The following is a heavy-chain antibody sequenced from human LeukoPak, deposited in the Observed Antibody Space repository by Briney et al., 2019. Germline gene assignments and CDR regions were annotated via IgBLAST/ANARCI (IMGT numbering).Heavy chain of an antibody. V-gene: IGHV3-21*01. CDR3: ARDPYSGSYGNYYYYVMDV. CDR1: GFTFSNYN. J-gene: IGHJ6*04. Sequence: GGSLRLSCAASGFTFSNYNMNWVRQAPGKGLEWVSSITSGSSYIYCADSVKGRFTISRDNAKNSLYLQMNSLRAEDTAVYYCARDPYSGSYGNYYYYVMDVWGKGTTVTISS. D-gene: IGHD1-26*01. CDR2: ITSGSSYI.